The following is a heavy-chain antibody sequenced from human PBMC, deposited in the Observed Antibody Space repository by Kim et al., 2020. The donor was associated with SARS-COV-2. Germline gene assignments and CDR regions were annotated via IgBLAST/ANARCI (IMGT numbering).Heavy chain of an antibody. CDR2: IIPIFGTA. J-gene: IGHJ4*02. CDR3: FRQLYPHYDILTGYYSQRDY. Sequence: SVKVSCKASGGTFSSYAISWVRQAPGQGLEWMGGIIPIFGTANYAQKFQGRVTITADESTSTAYMELSSLRSEDTAVYYCFRQLYPHYDILTGYYSQRDYWGQGTLVTVSS. D-gene: IGHD3-9*01. V-gene: IGHV1-69*13. CDR1: GGTFSSYA.